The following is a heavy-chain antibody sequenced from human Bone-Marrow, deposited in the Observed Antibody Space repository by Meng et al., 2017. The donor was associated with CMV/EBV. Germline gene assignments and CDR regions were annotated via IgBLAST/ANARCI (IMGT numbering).Heavy chain of an antibody. D-gene: IGHD2-2*02. CDR2: ISGSGGST. CDR3: AREGYTLGRFGAFDI. J-gene: IGHJ3*02. V-gene: IGHV3-23*01. Sequence: GESLKISCAASGFSFSDYAMNWVRQAPGNGLEWVSSISGSGGSTYYADSVKGRFTISRDNSKNTLYLQMNSLRAEDSAVYFCAREGYTLGRFGAFDIWGQGTMVTVSS. CDR1: GFSFSDYA.